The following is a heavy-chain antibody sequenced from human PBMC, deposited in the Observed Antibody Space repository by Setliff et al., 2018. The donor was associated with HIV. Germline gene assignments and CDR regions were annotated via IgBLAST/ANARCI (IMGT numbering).Heavy chain of an antibody. CDR2: ISWNSGSI. CDR1: GFTFDDYA. D-gene: IGHD3-22*01. Sequence: PGGSLRLSCAASGFTFDDYAMHWVRQAPGKGLEWVSGISWNSGSIGYADSVKGRFTISRDNAKNSLYLQMNSLRAEDMALYYCAKGRGYSDAFDIWGQGTMVTVSS. V-gene: IGHV3-9*03. J-gene: IGHJ3*02. CDR3: AKGRGYSDAFDI.